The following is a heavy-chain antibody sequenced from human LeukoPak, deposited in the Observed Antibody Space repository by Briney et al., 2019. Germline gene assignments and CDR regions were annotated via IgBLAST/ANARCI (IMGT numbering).Heavy chain of an antibody. J-gene: IGHJ6*02. CDR3: ARSGVASPTWLYYYYGVDV. CDR2: IYSGGST. CDR1: GFTVSSNY. D-gene: IGHD2-15*01. Sequence: GGSLRLSCAASGFTVSSNYMSWVRQAPGKGLEWVSVIYSGGSTYYADSVKGRFTISRDNSKNTLYLQMNILRAEDTAVYYCARSGVASPTWLYYYYGVDVWGQGTTVTVSS. V-gene: IGHV3-66*01.